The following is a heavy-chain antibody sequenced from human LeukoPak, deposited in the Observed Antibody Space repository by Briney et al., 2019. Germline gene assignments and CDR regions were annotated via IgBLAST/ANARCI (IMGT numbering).Heavy chain of an antibody. D-gene: IGHD3-10*01. CDR2: INHSGST. V-gene: IGHV4-34*01. CDR1: GDSISSYY. CDR3: ARFIPRSTYYYGSGSYYPV. Sequence: PSETLSLTCTVSGDSISSYYWSWIRQPPGKGLEWIGEINHSGSTNYNPSLKSRVTISVDTSKNQFSLKLSSVTAADTAVYYCARFIPRSTYYYGSGSYYPVWGKGTTVTVSS. J-gene: IGHJ6*04.